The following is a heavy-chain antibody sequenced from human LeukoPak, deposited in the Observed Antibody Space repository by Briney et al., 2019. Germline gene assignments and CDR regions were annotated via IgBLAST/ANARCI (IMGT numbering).Heavy chain of an antibody. V-gene: IGHV1-2*06. CDR1: GYTFTGYY. Sequence: ASVNVSCKASGYTFTGYYIHWLRPAPGQGPEWMGRINPKSGATNSAQSFQGRVTMTRDTSISTAYMELRSLRSDDTAVYYCARDQLWYSSSGFDYWGQGTLVTVSS. CDR3: ARDQLWYSSSGFDY. D-gene: IGHD6-6*01. J-gene: IGHJ4*02. CDR2: INPKSGAT.